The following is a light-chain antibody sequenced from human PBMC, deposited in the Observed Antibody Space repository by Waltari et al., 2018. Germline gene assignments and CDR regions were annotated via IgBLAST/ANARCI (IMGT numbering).Light chain of an antibody. CDR1: QNVGHS. Sequence: DNQITQSPSTLSVSVGDRVTITCRASQNVGHSLAWHQQKPGKAPKLLIYSASSLENEVPSRFSGSGSGTEFTLTISSLQPDDLATYYCQQYEGYSTFGQGTKVEIK. CDR3: QQYEGYST. CDR2: SAS. J-gene: IGKJ2*01. V-gene: IGKV1-5*03.